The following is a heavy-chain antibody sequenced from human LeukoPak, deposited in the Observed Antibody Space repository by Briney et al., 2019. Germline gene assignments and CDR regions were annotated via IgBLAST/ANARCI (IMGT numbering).Heavy chain of an antibody. J-gene: IGHJ6*03. CDR2: IYTSGST. CDR1: GGSISSGSYY. V-gene: IGHV4-61*02. CDR3: AAREDYYYMDV. D-gene: IGHD3-10*01. Sequence: PSETLSLTCTVSGGSISSGSYYGSWVRQPAGKGLEWIGRIYTSGSTDYNPSLKSRVTISVDTSKNQFSLKLCSLTAADTAVYYCAAREDYYYMDVWGKGTTVTVSS.